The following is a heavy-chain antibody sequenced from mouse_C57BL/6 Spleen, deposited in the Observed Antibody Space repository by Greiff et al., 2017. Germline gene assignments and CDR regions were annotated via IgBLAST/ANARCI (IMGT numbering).Heavy chain of an antibody. CDR2: IYPGDGDT. J-gene: IGHJ4*01. D-gene: IGHD1-1*01. Sequence: QVTLKVSGPELVKPGASVKISCKASGYAFSSSWMNWVKQRPGKGLEWIGRIYPGDGDTNYNGKFKGKATLTADKSSSTAYMQLSSLTSEDSAVYFCAREGYYGSSRYAMDYWGQGTSVTVSS. CDR1: GYAFSSSW. V-gene: IGHV1-82*01. CDR3: AREGYYGSSRYAMDY.